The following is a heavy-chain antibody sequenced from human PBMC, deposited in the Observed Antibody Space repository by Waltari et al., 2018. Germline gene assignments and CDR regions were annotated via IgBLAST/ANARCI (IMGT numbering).Heavy chain of an antibody. CDR2: IIPIFGTA. CDR1: GGTFSSYA. V-gene: IGHV1-69*13. CDR3: ARDSPIAAAGSDAFDI. J-gene: IGHJ3*02. Sequence: QVQLVQSGAEVKKPGSSVKVFCKASGGTFSSYAISWLRQAPGQGLEWMGGIIPIFGTANYAQKFQGRVTITADESTTTAYMELSSLRSEDTAVYYCARDSPIAAAGSDAFDIWGQGTMVTVSS. D-gene: IGHD6-13*01.